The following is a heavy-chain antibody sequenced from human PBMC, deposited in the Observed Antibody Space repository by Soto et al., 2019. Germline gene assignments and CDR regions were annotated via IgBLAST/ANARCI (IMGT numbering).Heavy chain of an antibody. CDR1: GYTFSSYS. J-gene: IGHJ6*02. CDR3: ARGTSSWFYLMDV. V-gene: IGHV3-21*01. Sequence: PGGSLRFSCAASGYTFSSYSMSWVRQAPGKGLEWVLFISSGSSYIYDADSVKRRCTISRHNAKSSLYLQMNSLRVEDTAVYYCARGTSSWFYLMDVWGPGTAVTVSS. CDR2: ISSGSSYI. D-gene: IGHD6-13*01.